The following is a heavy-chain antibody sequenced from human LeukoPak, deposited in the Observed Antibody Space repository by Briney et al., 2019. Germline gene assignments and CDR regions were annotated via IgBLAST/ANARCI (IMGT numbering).Heavy chain of an antibody. D-gene: IGHD3-22*01. CDR3: ARVPAYYYDSSGYYPP. J-gene: IGHJ5*02. Sequence: GGSLRLSCAASGFTFSSYWMHWVRHAPGKGLVWVSRINSDGSSTGYADSVKGRFTISRDNAKNTLYLQMNSLRAEDTAVYYCARVPAYYYDSSGYYPPWGQGTLVTVSS. CDR1: GFTFSSYW. CDR2: INSDGSST. V-gene: IGHV3-74*01.